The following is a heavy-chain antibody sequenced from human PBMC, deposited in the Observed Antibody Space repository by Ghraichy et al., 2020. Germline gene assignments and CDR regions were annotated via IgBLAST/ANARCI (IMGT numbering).Heavy chain of an antibody. J-gene: IGHJ4*01. D-gene: IGHD3-10*01. V-gene: IGHV4-39*01. Sequence: GSLSLTCTVSGVSISNTNYYWGWIRQPPGKGLEWIGSIFYSETTYYNPSLKSRVTISIDTSKKRFSLRLSSVTAADTALYYCARHVRPVRGGYFDYWGQGTLVTVSS. CDR1: GVSISNTNYY. CDR3: ARHVRPVRGGYFDY. CDR2: IFYSETT.